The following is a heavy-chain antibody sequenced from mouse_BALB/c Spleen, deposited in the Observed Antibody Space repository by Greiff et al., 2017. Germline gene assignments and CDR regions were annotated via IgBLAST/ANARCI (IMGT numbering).Heavy chain of an antibody. D-gene: IGHD2-1*01. CDR2: ISTYYGDA. Sequence: QVQLKQSGAELVRPGVSVKISCKGSGYTFTDYAMHWVKQSHAKSLEWIGVISTYYGDASYNQKFKGKATMTVDKSSSTAYMELARLTSEDSAIYYCARSGNYEYFDVWGAGTTVTVSS. V-gene: IGHV1S137*01. CDR1: GYTFTDYA. CDR3: ARSGNYEYFDV. J-gene: IGHJ1*01.